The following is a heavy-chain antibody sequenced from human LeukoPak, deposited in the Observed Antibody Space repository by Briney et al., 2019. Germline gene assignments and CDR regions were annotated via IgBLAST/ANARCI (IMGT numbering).Heavy chain of an antibody. J-gene: IGHJ4*02. V-gene: IGHV3-7*01. CDR1: GFTFSSYA. CDR3: ARDLAYSRLDY. Sequence: QTGGSLRLSCAASGFTFSSYAMSWVRQAPGKGLEWVASINPDGNKKYSADSVKGRFTISRDNAENSLYLQMNSLRVEDTAFYYCARDLAYSRLDYWGQGMLVTVS. D-gene: IGHD5-18*01. CDR2: INPDGNKK.